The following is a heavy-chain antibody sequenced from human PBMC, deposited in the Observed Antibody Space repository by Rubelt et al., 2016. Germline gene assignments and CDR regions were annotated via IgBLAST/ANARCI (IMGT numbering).Heavy chain of an antibody. Sequence: HVQLVQSGSEVKKPGSSVKVSCKASGGTFSSYAISWVRHAPGQGLEWMGGIIPIFGTANYARKFQGRVTINADESTSTAYMELRSLRSEDTAVFYCARGRDSGWLTPPGFYFDYWGQGTLVTVSS. CDR2: IIPIFGTA. J-gene: IGHJ4*02. CDR3: ARGRDSGWLTPPGFYFDY. D-gene: IGHD6-19*01. CDR1: GGTFSSYA. V-gene: IGHV1-69*01.